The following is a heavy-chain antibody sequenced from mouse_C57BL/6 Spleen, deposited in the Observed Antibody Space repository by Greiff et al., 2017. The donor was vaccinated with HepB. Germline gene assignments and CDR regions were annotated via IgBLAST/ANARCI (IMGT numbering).Heavy chain of an antibody. CDR3: GRRGDGNFDY. CDR1: GYSFSSSW. CDR2: IYPGDGDT. D-gene: IGHD2-1*01. Sequence: QVQLQQSGPELVKPGASVKISCKASGYSFSSSWMNWVKQRPGKGLEWIGRIYPGDGDTNYNGKFKGKATLTADKSSSTAYMQLSSLTSEDSAVYFCGRRGDGNFDYWGQGTTLTVSS. J-gene: IGHJ2*01. V-gene: IGHV1-82*01.